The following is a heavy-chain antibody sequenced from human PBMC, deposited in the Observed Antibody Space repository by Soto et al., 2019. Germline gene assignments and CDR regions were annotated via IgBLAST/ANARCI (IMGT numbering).Heavy chain of an antibody. V-gene: IGHV4-4*07. CDR3: ARESGENLTYEAH. CDR1: GAYVSDFS. CDR2: ITVNGIT. J-gene: IGHJ1*01. D-gene: IGHD1-26*01. Sequence: QVQPLESGPGLVKPWDTLSLTCTISGAYVSDFSWSWIRQPAGKGLEWIGRITVNGITQYTPSFGRLVTMSMDTSRNQFSLNLQSATAAHTALYYCARESGENLTYEAHWGQGTLVTVSS.